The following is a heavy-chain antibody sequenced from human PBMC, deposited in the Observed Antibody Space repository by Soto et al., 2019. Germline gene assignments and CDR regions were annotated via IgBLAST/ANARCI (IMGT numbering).Heavy chain of an antibody. CDR1: GFTVNSNY. CDR2: IYSDGST. CDR3: ARNYYDSGGGFDY. V-gene: IGHV3-66*01. J-gene: IGHJ4*02. Sequence: GSLRLSCAASGFTVNSNYMSWVRQAPGKGLEWVSVIYSDGSTYYADSVKGRFIISRDNSNNTLYFQMNSLRAEDTAVYYCARNYYDSGGGFDYWGQGTLVTVSS. D-gene: IGHD3-22*01.